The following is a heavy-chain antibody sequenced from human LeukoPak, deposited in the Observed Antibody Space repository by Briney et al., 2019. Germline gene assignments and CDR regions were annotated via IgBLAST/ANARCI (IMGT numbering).Heavy chain of an antibody. CDR2: ISSSGGST. Sequence: GGSLRLSCAAPGFTFSNYDMSWVRQAPGKGLEWVSVISSSGGSTYYADSVKGRFTISRDNSKDTLYLQMNSLRAEDTAVYYCAKDASGTYPSDFDYWGQGTLVTVSS. D-gene: IGHD3-3*01. CDR1: GFTFSNYD. J-gene: IGHJ4*02. V-gene: IGHV3-23*01. CDR3: AKDASGTYPSDFDY.